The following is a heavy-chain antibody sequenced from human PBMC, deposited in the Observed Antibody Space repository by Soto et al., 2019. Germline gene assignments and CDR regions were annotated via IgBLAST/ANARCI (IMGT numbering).Heavy chain of an antibody. CDR2: ISGSGGST. J-gene: IGHJ3*02. CDR1: GFTFSSYA. Sequence: EVQLLESGGGLVQPGGSLRLSCAASGFTFSSYAMSWVRQAPGKGLEWVSAISGSGGSTYYADSVKGRFTISRDNSKNRMYLQMNSLRAEDTAVYYCAKDNVWFQGGGAFDIWGQGTMVTVSS. V-gene: IGHV3-23*01. CDR3: AKDNVWFQGGGAFDI. D-gene: IGHD2-21*01.